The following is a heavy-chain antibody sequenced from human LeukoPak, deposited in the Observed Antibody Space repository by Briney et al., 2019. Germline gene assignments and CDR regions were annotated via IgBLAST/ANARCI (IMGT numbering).Heavy chain of an antibody. J-gene: IGHJ4*02. CDR3: ARAITFGGGFDY. V-gene: IGHV3-48*03. CDR1: GFTFSSYE. CDR2: ITISGNSI. Sequence: PGRSLRLSCAASGFTFSSYEMNWGRQAPGKGLEWVSYITISGNSIYYGDSVKGRFTISRENAKNSLYLQMNSLRAEDTAVYYCARAITFGGGFDYWGQGTLVTVSS. D-gene: IGHD3-16*01.